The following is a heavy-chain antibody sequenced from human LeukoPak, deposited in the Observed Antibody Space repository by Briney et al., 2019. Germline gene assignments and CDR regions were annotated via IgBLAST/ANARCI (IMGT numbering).Heavy chain of an antibody. CDR1: GYSFTSYW. D-gene: IGHD2-15*01. Sequence: GESLKISCQGSGYSFTSYWIGWVRQMPGKGLEWMGIIYPGDSDTRYSPSFQGQVTISADKSISTAYLQWSSLKASDTAMYYCARTRYCSGGSCYLGWFDPWGQGTLVTVSS. J-gene: IGHJ5*02. CDR2: IYPGDSDT. CDR3: ARTRYCSGGSCYLGWFDP. V-gene: IGHV5-51*01.